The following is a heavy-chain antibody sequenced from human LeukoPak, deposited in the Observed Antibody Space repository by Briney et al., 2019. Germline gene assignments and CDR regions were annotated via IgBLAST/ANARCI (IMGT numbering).Heavy chain of an antibody. CDR2: IRYDGSNK. J-gene: IGHJ4*02. D-gene: IGHD6-13*01. CDR1: GFTLSTYG. CDR3: ARTGAAAGTHFDY. Sequence: GGSLRLSCAASGFTLSTYGMHWVRQAPGKGLEWVAFIRYDGSNKYYADSVKGRFTISRDNSKNTLYLQMNSLRGEDTAVYYCARTGAAAGTHFDYWGQGTLVTVSS. V-gene: IGHV3-30*02.